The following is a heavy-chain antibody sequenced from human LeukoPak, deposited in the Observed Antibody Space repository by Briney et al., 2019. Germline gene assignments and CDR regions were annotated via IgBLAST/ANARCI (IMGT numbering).Heavy chain of an antibody. J-gene: IGHJ3*02. CDR3: ARDPSVYSGSYHDAFDI. CDR1: GFTFSSYW. V-gene: IGHV3-74*01. D-gene: IGHD1-26*01. Sequence: GGSLRLSCAASGFTFSSYWMHWVRHAPGKGLVWVSRINSDGSSTSYADSVKGRFTISRDNAKNTLYLQMNSLRAEDTAVYYCARDPSVYSGSYHDAFDIWGQGTMVTVSS. CDR2: INSDGSST.